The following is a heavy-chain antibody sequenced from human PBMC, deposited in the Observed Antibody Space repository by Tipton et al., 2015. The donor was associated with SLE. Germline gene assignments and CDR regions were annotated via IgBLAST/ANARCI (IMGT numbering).Heavy chain of an antibody. Sequence: TLSLTCAIYAGSFSGYYWSWIRQPPGKGLEWIGYVSAIGSPNYNASLKSRVTMSVDKSQNQFSLRLKSVTSADTAVYYCARGFGVALDYWGQGRLVTVSS. V-gene: IGHV4-59*01. J-gene: IGHJ4*02. CDR3: ARGFGVALDY. CDR1: AGSFSGYY. CDR2: VSAIGSP. D-gene: IGHD2-8*01.